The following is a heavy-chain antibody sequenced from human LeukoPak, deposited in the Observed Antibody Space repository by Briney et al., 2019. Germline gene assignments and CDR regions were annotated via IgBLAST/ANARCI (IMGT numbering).Heavy chain of an antibody. D-gene: IGHD3-22*01. V-gene: IGHV3-53*01. CDR2: IYSGGST. Sequence: PGGSLRLSCAASEFTFSTYGMHWVRQAPGKGLEWVSVIYSGGSTYYADSVKGRFTISRDNSKNTLYLQMNSLRAEDTAVYYCARYYYDSSGYPYYFDYWGQGTLVTVSS. CDR3: ARYYYDSSGYPYYFDY. CDR1: EFTFSTYG. J-gene: IGHJ4*02.